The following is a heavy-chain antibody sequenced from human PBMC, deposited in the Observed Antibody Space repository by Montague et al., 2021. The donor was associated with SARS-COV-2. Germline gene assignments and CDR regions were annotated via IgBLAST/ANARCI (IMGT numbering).Heavy chain of an antibody. CDR1: SGSISSGSYY. CDR2: IYNGGTT. CDR3: AREAGGAAAGKGQDFDL. V-gene: IGHV4-61*01. J-gene: IGHJ2*01. D-gene: IGHD6-13*01. Sequence: SETLSLTCTVSSGSISSGSYYWTWIRQPPGKGLEWIGYIYNGGTTXYNPSLKSRVTISLDTSKNQFSLNLTSVTAADTAVYFCAREAGGAAAGKGQDFDLWGRGTLVTVSS.